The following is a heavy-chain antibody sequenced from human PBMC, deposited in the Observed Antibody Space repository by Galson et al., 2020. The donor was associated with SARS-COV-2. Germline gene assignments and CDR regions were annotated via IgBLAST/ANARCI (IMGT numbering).Heavy chain of an antibody. CDR3: AKDGRGRSSDGDWFDP. D-gene: IGHD6-6*01. V-gene: IGHV3-23*01. Sequence: TGGSLRLSCAASGFTFSSFAMSWVRQAPGKRLEWVSVISASGGSTYYADSVKGRFTISRDNSKNTLYLQMNSLRADDTAVYYCAKDGRGRSSDGDWFDPWGQGTLVTVSS. CDR2: ISASGGST. CDR1: GFTFSSFA. J-gene: IGHJ5*02.